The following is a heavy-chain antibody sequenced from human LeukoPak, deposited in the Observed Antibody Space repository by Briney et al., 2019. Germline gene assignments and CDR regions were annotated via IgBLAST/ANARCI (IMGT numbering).Heavy chain of an antibody. CDR1: GFSFSSSW. CDR3: ARDIKGGSGWFIFDY. J-gene: IGHJ4*02. V-gene: IGHV3-74*01. Sequence: GGSLRLSCAASGFSFSSSWMHWVRQAPGKGLVWVSRMNSDGSITTYADSVKGRFTISRDNAKNTLYLQMNSLRAEDTAVYYCARDIKGGSGWFIFDYWGQGTLVTVSS. D-gene: IGHD6-19*01. CDR2: MNSDGSIT.